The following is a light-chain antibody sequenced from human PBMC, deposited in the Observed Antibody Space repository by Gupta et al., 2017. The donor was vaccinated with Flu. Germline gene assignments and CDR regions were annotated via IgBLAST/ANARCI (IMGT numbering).Light chain of an antibody. Sequence: GDRVPISCRASQDISNYLAWYQRKPGKAPKLLIYAASTLQSKVPSRFSGSGSGTEFTLTISGLQSEDFATYSGQQYYTYPLTFGPGTKVDIK. CDR1: QDISNY. J-gene: IGKJ3*01. CDR2: AAS. CDR3: QQYYTYPLT. V-gene: IGKV1-8*01.